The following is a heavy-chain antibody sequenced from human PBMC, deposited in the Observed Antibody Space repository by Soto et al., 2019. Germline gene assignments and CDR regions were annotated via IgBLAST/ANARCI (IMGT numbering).Heavy chain of an antibody. CDR1: GFTFSSYA. Sequence: EVQLLESGGGLVQPGGSLRLSCAASGFTFSSYAMSWVRQAPVKGLEWVSAIRGSDNITYYAGSVKGRFTISRDNSKNTLYLQMNSLRVEDTAVYYCAPMGVWGQGTTVTVSS. CDR3: APMGV. V-gene: IGHV3-23*01. CDR2: IRGSDNIT. J-gene: IGHJ6*02.